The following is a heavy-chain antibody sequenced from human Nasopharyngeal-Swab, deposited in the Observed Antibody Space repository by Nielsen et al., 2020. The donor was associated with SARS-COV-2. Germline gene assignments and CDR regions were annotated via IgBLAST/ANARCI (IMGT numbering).Heavy chain of an antibody. Sequence: ASVKVSCKASGYTFTSYGISWVRQAPGQGLEWMGWISAYNGNTNYAQKLQGRVTMTTDTSTSTAYMELRSLRSDDTAMYYCARLGSRIAVAGTFDYWGQGTLVTVSS. CDR1: GYTFTSYG. CDR3: ARLGSRIAVAGTFDY. D-gene: IGHD6-19*01. CDR2: ISAYNGNT. J-gene: IGHJ4*02. V-gene: IGHV1-18*01.